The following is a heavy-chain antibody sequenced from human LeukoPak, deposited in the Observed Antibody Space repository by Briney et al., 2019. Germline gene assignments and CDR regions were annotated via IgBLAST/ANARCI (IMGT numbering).Heavy chain of an antibody. CDR3: ARYGSGSYYRFDY. CDR1: GYTFTSYA. Sequence: ASVKVSCKASGYTFTSYAMNWVRQAPGQGLEWMGWIDTNTGNPTYAQGFTGRFVFSLDTSVSTAYLQISSLKAEGTAVYYCARYGSGSYYRFDYWGQGTLVTVSS. D-gene: IGHD3-10*01. J-gene: IGHJ4*02. V-gene: IGHV7-4-1*02. CDR2: IDTNTGNP.